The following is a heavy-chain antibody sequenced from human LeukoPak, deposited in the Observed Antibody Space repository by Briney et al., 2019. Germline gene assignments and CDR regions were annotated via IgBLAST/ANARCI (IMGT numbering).Heavy chain of an antibody. Sequence: PSETLSLTCTVSGGSISNSYWSWIRQPPGKGLEWIGSVYYSGSTNYNPSLKSRVAISVDTSRNQFSLKLNSMTAADTAMYYCARERASNDYWGQGILVTVSS. CDR3: ARERASNDY. CDR1: GGSISNSY. CDR2: VYYSGST. V-gene: IGHV4-59*01. J-gene: IGHJ4*02. D-gene: IGHD2-2*01.